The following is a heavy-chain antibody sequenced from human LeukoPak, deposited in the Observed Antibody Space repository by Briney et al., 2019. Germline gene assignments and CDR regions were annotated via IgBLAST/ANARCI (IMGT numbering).Heavy chain of an antibody. CDR1: GYSFTSHY. CDR2: INPNSGGT. Sequence: ASVKVSCKASGYSFTSHYMHWVRQAPGQGLEWMGWINPNSGGTNYAQKFQGRVTMTRDTSISTAYMELSRLRSDDTAVYYCARATRRIQLWLSDYYYMDVWGKGTTVTVSS. V-gene: IGHV1-2*02. J-gene: IGHJ6*03. CDR3: ARATRRIQLWLSDYYYMDV. D-gene: IGHD5-18*01.